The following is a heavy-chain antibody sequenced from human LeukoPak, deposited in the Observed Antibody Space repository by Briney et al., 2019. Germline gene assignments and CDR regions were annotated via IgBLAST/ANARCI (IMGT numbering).Heavy chain of an antibody. CDR2: INHSGST. V-gene: IGHV4-34*01. J-gene: IGHJ6*02. Sequence: SETLSLTCAVYGGSFSGYYWSWIRQPPGKGLEWIGEINHSGSTNYNPSLKSRVTISVDTSKNQFSLKLSSVTAADTAVYYCARDSDELRYFDWPRMDVWGQETTVTVSS. CDR1: GGSFSGYY. D-gene: IGHD3-9*01. CDR3: ARDSDELRYFDWPRMDV.